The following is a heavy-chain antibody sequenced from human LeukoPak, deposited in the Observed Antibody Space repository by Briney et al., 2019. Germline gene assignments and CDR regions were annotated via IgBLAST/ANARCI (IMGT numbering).Heavy chain of an antibody. J-gene: IGHJ3*02. CDR3: ARGRTTVVTPGPDAFDI. Sequence: ASVKVSCKASGYTFTSYGISWVRQAPGQGVEWMGWISAYNGNTNYAQKLQGRVTMTTDTSTSTAYMELRSLRSDDTAVYYCARGRTTVVTPGPDAFDIWGQGTMVTVSS. CDR1: GYTFTSYG. D-gene: IGHD4-23*01. V-gene: IGHV1-18*01. CDR2: ISAYNGNT.